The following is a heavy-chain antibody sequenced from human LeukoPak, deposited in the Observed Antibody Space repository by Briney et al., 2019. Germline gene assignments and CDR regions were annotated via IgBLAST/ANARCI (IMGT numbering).Heavy chain of an antibody. D-gene: IGHD3-10*01. Sequence: SQTLSLTCAISGDSVSRNRTAWNWIRQSPSRGLEWLGRTYYRSKWYNDYAVSVESRITINADTSKNQFSLQLNSVTPEDTAVYYCARDKPLWFGELLHAYYYFYMDVWGKGTTVTISS. CDR2: TYYRSKWYN. V-gene: IGHV6-1*01. J-gene: IGHJ6*03. CDR3: ARDKPLWFGELLHAYYYFYMDV. CDR1: GDSVSRNRTA.